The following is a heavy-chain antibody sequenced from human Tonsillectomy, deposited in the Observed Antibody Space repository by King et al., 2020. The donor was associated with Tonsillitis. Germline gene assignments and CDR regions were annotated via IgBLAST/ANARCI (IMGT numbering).Heavy chain of an antibody. V-gene: IGHV3-7*01. J-gene: IGHJ4*02. D-gene: IGHD6-25*01. CDR3: VKGGGSGWPFAS. Sequence: VQLVQSGGGLVQPGGFLRLSCSASGFIFYSYLISWLRPAPGKGVEWVGKINPDRNEKNYLGSVGGRTTNSRDNAQKYLFLQMNHLRGEGTAVYYCVKGGGSGWPFASWGQGTLVTVSS. CDR2: INPDRNEK. CDR1: GFIFYSYL.